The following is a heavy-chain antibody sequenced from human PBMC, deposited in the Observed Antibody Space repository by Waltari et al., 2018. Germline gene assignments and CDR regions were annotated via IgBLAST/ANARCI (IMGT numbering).Heavy chain of an antibody. CDR3: ERIDTDYGDSN. V-gene: IGHV4-59*01. CDR1: GGSISSYY. Sequence: QVQLQESGPGLVKPSETLSLTCTVSGGSISSYYWRWIRQPPGKGLEWIGYIYYSGSTNYNPSLKSRVTISVDTSKNQFSLKLSSVTAADTAVYYCERIDTDYGDSNWGQGTLVTVSS. CDR2: IYYSGST. D-gene: IGHD4-17*01. J-gene: IGHJ4*02.